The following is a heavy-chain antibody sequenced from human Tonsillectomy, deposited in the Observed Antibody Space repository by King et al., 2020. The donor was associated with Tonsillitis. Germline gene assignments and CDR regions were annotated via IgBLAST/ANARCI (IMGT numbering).Heavy chain of an antibody. CDR2: FSGSGTR. CDR3: ARGNGYPYYFDS. D-gene: IGHD5-18*01. J-gene: IGHJ4*02. CDR1: GFTFSSYT. V-gene: IGHV3-23*04. Sequence: VQLVESGGGLVQPGGSLRLSCAATGFTFSSYTMSWVRQAPGKGLEWVSTFSGSGTRFYADSVKGRFTISRDNSENTLYLQMSGLRADDTAIYYCARGNGYPYYFDSGGQGTLVTVSS.